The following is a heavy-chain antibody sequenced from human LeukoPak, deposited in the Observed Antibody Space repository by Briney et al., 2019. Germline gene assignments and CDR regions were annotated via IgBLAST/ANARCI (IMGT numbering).Heavy chain of an antibody. J-gene: IGHJ3*02. Sequence: SETLSLTCTVSGVSISSYYWSWIRQPPGKGLEWIGYIYYSGSTNYNPSLKSRVTISVDTSKNQFSLKLSSVTAADTAVYYCARIMSGYGDAFDIWGQGTMVTVSS. D-gene: IGHD5-12*01. CDR1: GVSISSYY. V-gene: IGHV4-59*01. CDR3: ARIMSGYGDAFDI. CDR2: IYYSGST.